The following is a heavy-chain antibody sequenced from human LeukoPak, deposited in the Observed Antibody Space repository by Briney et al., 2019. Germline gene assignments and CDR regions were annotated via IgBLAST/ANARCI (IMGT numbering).Heavy chain of an antibody. CDR3: ASYSSGWYAGAFDI. V-gene: IGHV4-59*01. D-gene: IGHD6-19*01. CDR2: IYYSGST. Sequence: PSETLSLTCTVSGGSISSYYWSWIRQPPGKGLEWIGYIYYSGSTNYNPSLKSRVTISVDTSKNQFSLKLSSVTAADTAVYYCASYSSGWYAGAFDIWGQGTMVTVSS. J-gene: IGHJ3*02. CDR1: GGSISSYY.